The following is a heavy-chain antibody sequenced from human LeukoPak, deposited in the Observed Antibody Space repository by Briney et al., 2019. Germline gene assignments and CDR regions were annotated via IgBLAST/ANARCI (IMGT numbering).Heavy chain of an antibody. CDR1: GYTFTGYY. CDR3: AREVSEGIIDY. J-gene: IGHJ4*02. V-gene: IGHV1-69*13. D-gene: IGHD2-15*01. CDR2: IIPIFGTA. Sequence: ASVKVSCKASGYTFTGYYMHWVRQAPGQGLEWMGGIIPIFGTANYAQKFQGRVTITADESTSTAYMELSSLRSEDTAVYYCAREVSEGIIDYWGQGTLVTVSS.